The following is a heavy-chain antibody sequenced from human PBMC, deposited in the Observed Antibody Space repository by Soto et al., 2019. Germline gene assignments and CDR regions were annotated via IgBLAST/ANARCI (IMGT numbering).Heavy chain of an antibody. CDR2: ISYDGSNK. J-gene: IGHJ6*02. CDR3: ARDGQDGYSYYGMDV. Sequence: GGSLRLSCAASGFTFSSYAMHWVRQAPGKGLEWVAVISYDGSNKYYADSVKGRFTISRDNSKNTLYLQMNSLRAEDTAVYYCARDGQDGYSYYGMDVWGEGTTVTV. V-gene: IGHV3-30-3*01. D-gene: IGHD2-15*01. CDR1: GFTFSSYA.